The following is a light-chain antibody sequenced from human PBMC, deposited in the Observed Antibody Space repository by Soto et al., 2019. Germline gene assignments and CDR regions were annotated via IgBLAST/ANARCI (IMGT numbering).Light chain of an antibody. V-gene: IGKV1-5*03. J-gene: IGKJ1*01. Sequence: DIQMTQSPSTLSASVGDRVAITCRANQSISPWLAWYQQKPGKAPKLLIYKASNLESGVTSRFSGSGSETEFTLSISSLQPDHFATYYCQQYSSYWTFGQGTKVEIK. CDR3: QQYSSYWT. CDR2: KAS. CDR1: QSISPW.